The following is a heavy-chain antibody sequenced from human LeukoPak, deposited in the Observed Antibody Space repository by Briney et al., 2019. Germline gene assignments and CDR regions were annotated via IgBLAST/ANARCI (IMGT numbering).Heavy chain of an antibody. CDR1: GFTFSRYE. J-gene: IGHJ4*02. V-gene: IGHV3-48*03. CDR3: ARDRGYYGSGSYIAFDY. CDR2: ISSSGSTI. Sequence: GGSLRLSCAASGFTFSRYEMNWVRQAPGKGLEWVSYISSSGSTIYYADSVKGRFTISRDNAKNSLYLQMNSLRAEDTAVYYCARDRGYYGSGSYIAFDYWGQGTLVTVSS. D-gene: IGHD3-10*01.